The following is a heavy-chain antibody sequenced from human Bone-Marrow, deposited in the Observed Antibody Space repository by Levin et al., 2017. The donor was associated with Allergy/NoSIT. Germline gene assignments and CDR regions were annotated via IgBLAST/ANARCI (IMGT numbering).Heavy chain of an antibody. J-gene: IGHJ4*02. V-gene: IGHV4-34*01. Sequence: SETLSLTCAVYGGSLSAYYWGWIRQPPGKGLEWIGEIRSDGGASYNSSLQSRVSMSVDTSKKQLSLRVTSVTAADTAVYFCARATINEGVNYDYWGQGTLVTVSS. D-gene: IGHD1-26*01. CDR1: GGSLSAYY. CDR3: ARATINEGVNYDY. CDR2: IRSDGGA.